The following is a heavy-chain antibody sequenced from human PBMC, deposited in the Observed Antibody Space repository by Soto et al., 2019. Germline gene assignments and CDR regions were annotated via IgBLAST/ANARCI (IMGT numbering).Heavy chain of an antibody. V-gene: IGHV3-21*01. J-gene: IGHJ6*02. D-gene: IGHD6-13*01. CDR2: ITPSASYI. CDR3: ARARSGSSWYGLGGMDV. Sequence: EVQLVESGGGLVKPGGSLRLSCAASGFTFSGFGMNWVRQAPGKGLEWVSSITPSASYIYYADSVKGRFTISRDNAKNSLYLQMNSLRAEDAAVYHCARARSGSSWYGLGGMDVWGQGTTVTVSS. CDR1: GFTFSGFG.